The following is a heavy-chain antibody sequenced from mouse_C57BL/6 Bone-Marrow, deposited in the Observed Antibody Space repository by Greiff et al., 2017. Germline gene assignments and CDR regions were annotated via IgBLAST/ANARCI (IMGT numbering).Heavy chain of an antibody. V-gene: IGHV1-47*01. D-gene: IGHD1-1*01. CDR1: GYTFTTYP. CDR2: FHPYNDDT. J-gene: IGHJ2*01. CDR3: ARGGFYYGSSYFDY. Sequence: VKLQESGAELVKPGASVKMSCKASGYTFTTYPIEWMKQNHGKSLEWIGNFHPYNDDTKYNEKFKGKATLTVEKSSSTVYLELSRLTSDDSAVYYCARGGFYYGSSYFDYWGQGTTLTVSS.